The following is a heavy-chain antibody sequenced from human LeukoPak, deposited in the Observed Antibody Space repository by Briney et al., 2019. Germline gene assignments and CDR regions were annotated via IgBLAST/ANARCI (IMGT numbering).Heavy chain of an antibody. CDR2: ISGSGENT. Sequence: GGSLRLSCAASGFTFSSFAMNWVRQAPGKGLEWVSGISGSGENTYYADSVKGRFTISRDNSKNTLYLQMNSLRAEDTAVYYCARPQGGRQLWLHFDYWGQGTQVTVSS. D-gene: IGHD5-18*01. CDR3: ARPQGGRQLWLHFDY. CDR1: GFTFSSFA. V-gene: IGHV3-23*01. J-gene: IGHJ4*02.